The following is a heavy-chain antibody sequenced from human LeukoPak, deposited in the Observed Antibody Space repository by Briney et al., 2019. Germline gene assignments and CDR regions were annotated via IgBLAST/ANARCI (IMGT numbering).Heavy chain of an antibody. V-gene: IGHV4-39*07. CDR3: ARQVAIVEPTDPNWFDS. J-gene: IGHJ5*01. D-gene: IGHD1-26*01. CDR2: IFYSGST. Sequence: PSETLSLACNVSGDSIGSSSYYWGWLRQTPEKGLEWIGSIFYSGSTYYTPSLKSRVTMSLDTSKNQFSLRLTSVTAADTAVYYCARQVAIVEPTDPNWFDSWGQGTLVTVSS. CDR1: GDSIGSSSYY.